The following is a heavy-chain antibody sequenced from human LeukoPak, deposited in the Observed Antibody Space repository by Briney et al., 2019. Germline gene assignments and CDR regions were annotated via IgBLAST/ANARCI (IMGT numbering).Heavy chain of an antibody. J-gene: IGHJ6*03. CDR3: ARHALHCSSTSCYASYYMDV. Sequence: SETLSLTCTVSGGSISSYYWSWIRQPPGKGLEWIGYIYYSGSTSYNPSLKSRVTISVDTSKNQFSLKLSSVTAADTAVYYCARHALHCSSTSCYASYYMDVWGKGTTVTVSS. V-gene: IGHV4-59*08. CDR2: IYYSGST. CDR1: GGSISSYY. D-gene: IGHD2-2*01.